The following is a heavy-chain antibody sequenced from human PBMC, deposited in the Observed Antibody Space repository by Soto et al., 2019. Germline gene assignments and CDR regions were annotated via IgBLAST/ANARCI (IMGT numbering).Heavy chain of an antibody. Sequence: SETLSLTCTVSGGSISTYYWSWIRRPPGKGLEWIGYIYNSGSTHSNPSLQSRVTISVDTSKNQFSLKLSSVTAADTAIYYCARARITMVREVIKYNMDVWGQGTTVTVSS. V-gene: IGHV4-59*01. CDR1: GGSISTYY. CDR3: ARARITMVREVIKYNMDV. CDR2: IYNSGST. D-gene: IGHD3-10*01. J-gene: IGHJ6*02.